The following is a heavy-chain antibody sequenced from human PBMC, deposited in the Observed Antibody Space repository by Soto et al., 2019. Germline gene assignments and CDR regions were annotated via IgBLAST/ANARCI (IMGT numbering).Heavy chain of an antibody. J-gene: IGHJ4*02. D-gene: IGHD3-22*01. CDR1: GFPFSDYY. Sequence: GGSLRLSCTASGFPFSDYYMSWIRQAPGKGLDWVSYISSSGYTSYFADSVKGRFTISRENAKNSLYLQRNSLRAEDTAVYYCARGIRYDSSGFFDYWGQGTLVTVS. CDR2: ISSSGYTS. CDR3: ARGIRYDSSGFFDY. V-gene: IGHV3-11*01.